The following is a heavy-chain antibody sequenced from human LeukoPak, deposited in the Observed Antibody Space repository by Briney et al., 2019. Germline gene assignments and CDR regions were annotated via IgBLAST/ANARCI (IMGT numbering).Heavy chain of an antibody. J-gene: IGHJ4*02. CDR3: TKTIMILVMMTDGYYFDS. D-gene: IGHD3-16*01. CDR2: IGATGATT. Sequence: GGSLRLACAASGFSFNRYAMRWVRQTPGKGLEWVSIIGATGATTYYTDSVRGRFTISRDNSKNTLNLQMNGLRAEDTAVYFCTKTIMILVMMTDGYYFDSWGQGTLVTVSS. CDR1: GFSFNRYA. V-gene: IGHV3-23*01.